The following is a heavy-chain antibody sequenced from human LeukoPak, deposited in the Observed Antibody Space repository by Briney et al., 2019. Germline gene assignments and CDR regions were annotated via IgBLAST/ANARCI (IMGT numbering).Heavy chain of an antibody. CDR1: GGSISGQY. D-gene: IGHD3-3*01. J-gene: IGHJ3*02. CDR2: IYYSRST. Sequence: PSETLSLTCSASGGSISGQYWTWIRQPPGKRLEWIGYIYYSRSTKYNPSLKSRGTISIDTSKNQFSLKVRSVTAADTAVYYCARVYDFWSGYSEGAFDIWGQGTMVTVSS. V-gene: IGHV4-59*11. CDR3: ARVYDFWSGYSEGAFDI.